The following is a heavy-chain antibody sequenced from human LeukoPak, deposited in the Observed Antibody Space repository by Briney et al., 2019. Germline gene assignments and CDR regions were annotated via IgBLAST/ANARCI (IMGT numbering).Heavy chain of an antibody. D-gene: IGHD1-14*01. CDR3: AKVGRKYNWFDT. CDR1: GGSIASDDNY. Sequence: SETLSLTCTVSGGSIASDDNYWGWIRQHPGKGLEWIGHIYFSGTTHYNPPLAGRSVISVATSDNQFSLKLTYVTAADTAVYYCAKVGRKYNWFDTWGQGTLVTVSS. CDR2: IYFSGTT. V-gene: IGHV4-30-4*08. J-gene: IGHJ5*02.